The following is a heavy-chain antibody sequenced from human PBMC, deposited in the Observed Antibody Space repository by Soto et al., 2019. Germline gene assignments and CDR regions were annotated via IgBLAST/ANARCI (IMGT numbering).Heavy chain of an antibody. CDR2: INGDGGST. J-gene: IGHJ4*02. CDR3: ARGLYLKYGQDY. D-gene: IGHD2-2*01. Sequence: EVQLVESGGGLVQTGGPLGLSCAASGFPFSSYGLPWVGQAPGKGVVWASRINGDGGSTNYADSVKGRFTISRDNAKNTVYLQVDSLRAEDTAVYYCARGLYLKYGQDYWGQGTLVTVSS. V-gene: IGHV3-74*01. CDR1: GFPFSSYG.